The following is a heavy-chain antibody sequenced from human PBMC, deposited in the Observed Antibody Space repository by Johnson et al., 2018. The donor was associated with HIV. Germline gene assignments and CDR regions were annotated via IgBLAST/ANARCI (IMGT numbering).Heavy chain of an antibody. Sequence: VLLVESGGGLIQPGGSLRLSCAASGFTFDDYAMSWVRQAPGKGLEWVSGINWNGGSTGYADSVKGRFTISRDNAKNSLYLQMNSLRAEDTALYYYARGPYCSSSGCYGSGTYSSAFDIWGQGTMVTVSP. J-gene: IGHJ3*02. CDR2: INWNGGST. D-gene: IGHD2-2*01. CDR1: GFTFDDYA. V-gene: IGHV3-20*04. CDR3: ARGPYCSSSGCYGSGTYSSAFDI.